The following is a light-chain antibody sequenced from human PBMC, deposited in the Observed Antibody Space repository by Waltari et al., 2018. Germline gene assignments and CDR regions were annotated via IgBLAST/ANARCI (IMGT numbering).Light chain of an antibody. CDR2: EVS. CDR1: SSNVVGYNY. V-gene: IGLV2-8*01. Sequence: QSALTQPPHASGPPPTSVTIPSTAPSSNVVGYNYASWYQRHPGKAHTPMIYEVSKRPSGVPDRFAGSKSGNTASLTVSGLQAGDEADYYCSSYAGSIYVFGTGTKVTVL. J-gene: IGLJ1*01. CDR3: SSYAGSIYV.